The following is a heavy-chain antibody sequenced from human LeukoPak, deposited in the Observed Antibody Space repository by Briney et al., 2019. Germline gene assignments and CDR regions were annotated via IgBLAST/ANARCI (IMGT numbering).Heavy chain of an antibody. D-gene: IGHD5-24*01. CDR3: AREGVIGDGYNFFDY. V-gene: IGHV1-2*02. Sequence: ASVKLSCKASGYTFIGYYMHWVRQAPGQGLECMGWINPHSGGTNSEQNFQGRVTMSRDTSISTVYMELSRLRSDDTAVYYCAREGVIGDGYNFFDYWGQGTLVTVSS. CDR1: GYTFIGYY. CDR2: INPHSGGT. J-gene: IGHJ4*02.